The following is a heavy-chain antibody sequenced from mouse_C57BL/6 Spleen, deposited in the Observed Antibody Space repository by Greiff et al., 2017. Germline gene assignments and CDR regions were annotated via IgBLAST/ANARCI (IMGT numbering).Heavy chain of an antibody. J-gene: IGHJ3*01. CDR1: GYTFTSYW. CDR3: ATIYYDYPGFAY. Sequence: QVHVKQPGTELVKPGASVKLSCKASGYTFTSYWMHWVKQRPGQGLEWIGNINPSNGGTNYNEKFKSKATLTVDKSSSTAYMQLSSLTSEDSAVYYCATIYYDYPGFAYWGQGTLVTVSA. V-gene: IGHV1-53*01. D-gene: IGHD2-4*01. CDR2: INPSNGGT.